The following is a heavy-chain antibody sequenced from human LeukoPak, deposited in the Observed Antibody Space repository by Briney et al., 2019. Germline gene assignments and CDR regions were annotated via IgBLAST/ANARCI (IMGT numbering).Heavy chain of an antibody. CDR1: GGSISSSSYY. Sequence: PSETLSLTCTVSGGSISSSSYYWGWIRQPPGKGLEWIGSIYYSGSTYYNPSLKSRVTISVDTSKNQFSLKLSSVTAADTAVYYCARRHLRTKGDFYIWGKGKMVTVSS. CDR2: IYYSGST. CDR3: ARRHLRTKGDFYI. V-gene: IGHV4-39*01. J-gene: IGHJ3*02. D-gene: IGHD2-21*01.